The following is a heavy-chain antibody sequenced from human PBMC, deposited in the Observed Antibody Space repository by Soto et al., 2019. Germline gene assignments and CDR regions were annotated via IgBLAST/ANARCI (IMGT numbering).Heavy chain of an antibody. CDR3: ARDLLLSSSWYKGSWFDP. CDR1: GDSVSSNSAA. V-gene: IGHV6-1*01. CDR2: TYYRSKWYN. D-gene: IGHD6-13*01. Sequence: SQTLSLPCALSGDSVSSNSAAWNWIRQSPSRGLEWLGRTYYRSKWYNDYAVSVTSRITINPDTSKNQFSLQLNSVTPEDTAVYYCARDLLLSSSWYKGSWFDPWVQGTLVTFSS. J-gene: IGHJ5*02.